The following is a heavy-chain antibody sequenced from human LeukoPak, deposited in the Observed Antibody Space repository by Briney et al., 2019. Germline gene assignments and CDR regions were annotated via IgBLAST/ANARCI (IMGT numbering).Heavy chain of an antibody. Sequence: SGPTLVKPTQTLTLTCTFSGFSLSTSGVGVGWIRQPPGKALEWLALIYWDDDKRYSPSLKSRLTITKDTSKNRVVLTMTNMDPVDTATYYCAHRQRYSSGWYPWDYWGQGTLVTVSS. J-gene: IGHJ4*02. CDR3: AHRQRYSSGWYPWDY. V-gene: IGHV2-5*02. CDR1: GFSLSTSGVG. CDR2: IYWDDDK. D-gene: IGHD6-19*01.